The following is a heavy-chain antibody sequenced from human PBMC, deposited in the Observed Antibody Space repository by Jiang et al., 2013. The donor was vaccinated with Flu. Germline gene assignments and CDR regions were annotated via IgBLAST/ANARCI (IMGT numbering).Heavy chain of an antibody. CDR2: INPNSGDT. V-gene: IGHV1-2*02. CDR1: GYTFTSFY. D-gene: IGHD2-15*01. CDR3: AREKEGIVVVVAGYLDY. J-gene: IGHJ4*02. Sequence: VQLVESGAEVKKPGASVKVSCKASGYTFTSFYMHWVRQAPGQGLEWMGWINPNSGDTNYAQKFQGRVTMTRATSISTAYMELSRLTSDDTAVYYCAREKEGIVVVVAGYLDYWGQGTLVTVSS.